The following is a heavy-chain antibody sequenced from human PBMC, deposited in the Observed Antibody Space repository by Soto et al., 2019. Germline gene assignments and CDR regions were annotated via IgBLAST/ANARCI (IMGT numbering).Heavy chain of an antibody. J-gene: IGHJ4*02. D-gene: IGHD5-12*01. CDR2: IIPMVHST. V-gene: IGHV1-69*01. Sequence: QVQLVQSWAEVKKPGSSVKVSCKASGGTCINYAIKWVRQAPGQGLEWMGGIIPMVHSTNYAQRFQDRVTITADESTSTAAMELSGLRSEDTAVYFCARGLYGCYLWFDFWGQGTLVTVSS. CDR3: ARGLYGCYLWFDF. CDR1: GGTCINYA.